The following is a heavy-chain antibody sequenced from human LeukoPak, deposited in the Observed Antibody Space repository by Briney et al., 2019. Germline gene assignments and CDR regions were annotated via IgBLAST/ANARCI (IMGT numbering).Heavy chain of an antibody. Sequence: GGSLRLSRVASGFAFSTYWMSWVRQAPGKGLEWVSSLSGSGSRTLFADSVKGRFTVSRDNSKNTLYLQMSSLRAEDTAVYYCAKEERYFDYWGQGSLVTVSS. CDR3: AKEERYFDY. D-gene: IGHD1-1*01. CDR2: LSGSGSRT. J-gene: IGHJ4*02. CDR1: GFAFSTYW. V-gene: IGHV3-23*01.